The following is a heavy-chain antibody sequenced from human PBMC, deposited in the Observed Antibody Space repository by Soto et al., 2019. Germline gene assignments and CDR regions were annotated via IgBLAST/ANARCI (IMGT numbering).Heavy chain of an antibody. CDR3: ARMASFYCSGGSCYPTYGMDV. J-gene: IGHJ6*02. V-gene: IGHV3-30-3*01. D-gene: IGHD2-15*01. Sequence: QVQLVESGGGVVQPGRSLRLSCAASGFTFSSYAMHWVRQAPGKGLEWVAVISYDGSNKYYADSVKGRFTISRDNSKNTLYLQMNSLRAADTAVYYCARMASFYCSGGSCYPTYGMDVWGQGTTVTVSS. CDR1: GFTFSSYA. CDR2: ISYDGSNK.